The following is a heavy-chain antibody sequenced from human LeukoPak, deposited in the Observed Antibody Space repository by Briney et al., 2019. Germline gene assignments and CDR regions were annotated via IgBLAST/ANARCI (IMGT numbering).Heavy chain of an antibody. CDR3: ARQYYYDSSFDY. CDR2: IYYSGST. V-gene: IGHV4-59*08. CDR1: AGTIRGYY. Sequence: SETLSLTCTVSAGTIRGYYWTWMRQPPGKGLEWIGYIYYSGSTNYNPSLKSRVTISIDTSKKQFSLKLSSVTAADTAVYFCARQYYYDSSFDYWGQGTLVTVSS. D-gene: IGHD3-22*01. J-gene: IGHJ4*02.